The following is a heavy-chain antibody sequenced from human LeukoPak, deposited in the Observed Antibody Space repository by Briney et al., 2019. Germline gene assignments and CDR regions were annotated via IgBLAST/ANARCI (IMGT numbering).Heavy chain of an antibody. D-gene: IGHD3-10*01. Sequence: GGSLRLSCAASGFTFSSYAMTWVRQAPGKGLEWVSAICGNGGCTYYTDSVKGRLTISRDNSKNTLYLQMNNLRAGDTAVYYCAKGRSVLLWFGELPEQTFDYWGQGTLVTVSS. CDR1: GFTFSSYA. V-gene: IGHV3-23*01. CDR2: ICGNGGCT. CDR3: AKGRSVLLWFGELPEQTFDY. J-gene: IGHJ4*02.